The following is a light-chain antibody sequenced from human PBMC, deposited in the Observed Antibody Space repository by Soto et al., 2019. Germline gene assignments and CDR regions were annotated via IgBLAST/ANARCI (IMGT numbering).Light chain of an antibody. CDR2: GAS. Sequence: EIVMTQSPATLSVSPGERATLSCRASQSVSSSLAWYQQKPGQAPRLLFYGASTRATGVPARFSGSGSGTEFTLTISSLEPEDFAIYYCQQGSDWPPTYTFGQGTKLEIK. V-gene: IGKV3-15*01. CDR1: QSVSSS. CDR3: QQGSDWPPTYT. J-gene: IGKJ2*01.